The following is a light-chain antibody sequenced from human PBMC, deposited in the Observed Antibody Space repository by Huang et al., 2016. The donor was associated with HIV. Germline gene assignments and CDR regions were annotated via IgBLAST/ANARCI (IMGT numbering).Light chain of an antibody. Sequence: IVMTQCPDSLAVSLGERAIINCMYSQSVLYSYSNKNYLAWDQQKPGKPPKLLSYWASALQSGVPDRFSGSGSGTEFTLTISSLQAEDVAVYYCHQYYRTPLTFGGGTKVEIK. CDR3: HQYYRTPLT. CDR2: WAS. J-gene: IGKJ4*01. V-gene: IGKV4-1*01. CDR1: QSVLYSYSNKNY.